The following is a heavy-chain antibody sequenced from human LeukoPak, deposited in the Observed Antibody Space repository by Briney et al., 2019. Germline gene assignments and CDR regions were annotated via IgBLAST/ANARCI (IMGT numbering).Heavy chain of an antibody. J-gene: IGHJ4*02. Sequence: ASVKVSCKASGYTFTGYYMHWVRQAPGLGLEWMGWINPNSGGTYYAQKFQGRVTMTRDTSISTAYMELSRLRSDDTAVYYCARDGDYYDSSGYTDYWGQGTLVTVSS. CDR2: INPNSGGT. V-gene: IGHV1-2*02. D-gene: IGHD3-22*01. CDR3: ARDGDYYDSSGYTDY. CDR1: GYTFTGYY.